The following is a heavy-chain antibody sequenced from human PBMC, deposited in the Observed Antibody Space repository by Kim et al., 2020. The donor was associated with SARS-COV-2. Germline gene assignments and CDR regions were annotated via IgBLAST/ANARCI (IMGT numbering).Heavy chain of an antibody. V-gene: IGHV3-21*01. CDR2: ISSSSSYI. J-gene: IGHJ6*02. CDR3: ARRSWYYDSSGYPLPRHYYYGMDV. Sequence: GGSLRLSCAASGFTFSSYSMNWVRQAPGKGLEWVSSISSSSSYIYYADSVKGRFTISRDNAKNSLYLQMNSLRAEDTAVYYCARRSWYYDSSGYPLPRHYYYGMDVWGQGTTVTVSS. CDR1: GFTFSSYS. D-gene: IGHD3-22*01.